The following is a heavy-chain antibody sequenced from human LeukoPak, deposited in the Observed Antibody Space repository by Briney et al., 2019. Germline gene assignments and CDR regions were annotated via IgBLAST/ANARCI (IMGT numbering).Heavy chain of an antibody. CDR3: ARSEHSSSSFDY. V-gene: IGHV3-21*01. CDR2: ISSSSTHI. Sequence: AGSLRLSCAASGFTLSSYSMNWVRQAPGKGLEWVSYISSSSTHIYYADSVKGRFTISRDNARNSLYLQMNSLRAEDTAIYYCARSEHSSSSFDYWGQGTLVTVSS. CDR1: GFTLSSYS. J-gene: IGHJ4*02. D-gene: IGHD6-6*01.